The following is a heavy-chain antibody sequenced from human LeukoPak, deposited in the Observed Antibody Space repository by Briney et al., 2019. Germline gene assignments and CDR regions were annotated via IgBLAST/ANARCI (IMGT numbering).Heavy chain of an antibody. CDR1: GYSISSSNW. D-gene: IGHD4-23*01. J-gene: IGHJ2*01. CDR2: IYYSGST. CDR3: ARDLHGGNSFTSDWYFDL. V-gene: IGHV4-28*03. Sequence: SETLSLTCAVSGYSISSSNWWGWIRQPPGKGLEWIGSIYYSGSTYYNPSLKSRVTMSVDTSKNQFSLKLSSVTAADTAVYYCARDLHGGNSFTSDWYFDLWGRGTLVTVSS.